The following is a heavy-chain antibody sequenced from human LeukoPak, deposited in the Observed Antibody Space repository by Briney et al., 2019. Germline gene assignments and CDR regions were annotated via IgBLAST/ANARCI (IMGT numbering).Heavy chain of an antibody. CDR2: IYNGNT. CDR3: ARVFDLRPY. J-gene: IGHJ4*02. V-gene: IGHV3-53*01. Sequence: PGGSLRLSCAASGFTVISNYMSWVRQAPGKGLEWVSVIYNGNTFYADSVEGRFTISRDTSKNTLYLQMNSLRGEDTAVYYCARVFDLRPYWGQGTLVTVSS. CDR1: GFTVISNY.